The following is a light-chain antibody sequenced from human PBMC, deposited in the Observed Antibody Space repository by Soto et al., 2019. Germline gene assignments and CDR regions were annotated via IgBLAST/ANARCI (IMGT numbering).Light chain of an antibody. Sequence: IVLTQSPATLSLSPGERATLSCRASQSVSIFFAWYQQKRGQAPRLLIYDASKRATGIPARFSGSGSGTDFTLTISSLEPEDFAVYYCQHRFSWPLTFGGGTTIEIK. J-gene: IGKJ4*01. V-gene: IGKV3-11*01. CDR3: QHRFSWPLT. CDR1: QSVSIF. CDR2: DAS.